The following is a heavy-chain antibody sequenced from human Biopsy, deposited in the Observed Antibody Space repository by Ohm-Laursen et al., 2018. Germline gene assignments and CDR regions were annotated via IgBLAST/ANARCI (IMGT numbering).Heavy chain of an antibody. CDR1: GDSISSYS. V-gene: IGHV4-59*01. CDR2: VYYTGST. J-gene: IGHJ2*01. Sequence: SDTLSLTCAVSGDSISSYSWSWIRQPPGQGLHWIGYVYYTGSTDYNPSLQSRVTISVDTSKNHFSLRLRSVTPADTAIYYCARDRGYYSDRTVPGYFDLWGRGTLVTVSS. D-gene: IGHD3-22*01. CDR3: ARDRGYYSDRTVPGYFDL.